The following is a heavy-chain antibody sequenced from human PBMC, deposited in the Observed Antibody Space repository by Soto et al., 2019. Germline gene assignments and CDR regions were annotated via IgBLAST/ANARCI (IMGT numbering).Heavy chain of an antibody. J-gene: IGHJ6*02. Sequence: PSETLSLTCTVSGGSISSGGYYWSWIRQHPGKGLEWIGYIYYSGSTYYNPSLKSRVTISVDTSKNQFSLKLSSVTAADTAVYYCARDRFGQSYGSGSYYTTPYYYYGMDVWGQGTTVTVSS. CDR1: GGSISSGGYY. V-gene: IGHV4-31*03. CDR2: IYYSGST. D-gene: IGHD3-10*01. CDR3: ARDRFGQSYGSGSYYTTPYYYYGMDV.